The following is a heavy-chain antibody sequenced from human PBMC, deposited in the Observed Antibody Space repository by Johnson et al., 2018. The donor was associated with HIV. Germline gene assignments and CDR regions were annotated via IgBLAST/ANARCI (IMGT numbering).Heavy chain of an antibody. Sequence: VQLVESGGGVVQPGGSLRLSCAASGFTFSSYGMHWVRQAPGKGLEWVSAISGSGGSTYYADSVKGRFTISRDDSKNTLYLQMNSLKTEDTAVYYCTTAPSNWGNAFDIWGQGTMVTVSS. CDR1: GFTFSSYG. CDR3: TTAPSNWGNAFDI. V-gene: IGHV3-NL1*01. J-gene: IGHJ3*02. D-gene: IGHD7-27*01. CDR2: ISGSGGST.